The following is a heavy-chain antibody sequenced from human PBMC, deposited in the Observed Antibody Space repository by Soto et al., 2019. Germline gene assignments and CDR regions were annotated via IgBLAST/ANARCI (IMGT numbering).Heavy chain of an antibody. CDR3: ARQIYDSDTGPNFQYYFDS. CDR2: IDPSDSQT. CDR1: GYSFAGYW. J-gene: IGHJ4*02. Sequence: PGESLKISCKGSGYSFAGYWITWVRQKPGKGLDGMGRIDPSDSQTYYSPSFRGHVTISATKSITTVFLQWSSLRASDTAMYYCARQIYDSDTGPNFQYYFDSWGQGTPVTVSS. V-gene: IGHV5-10-1*01. D-gene: IGHD3-22*01.